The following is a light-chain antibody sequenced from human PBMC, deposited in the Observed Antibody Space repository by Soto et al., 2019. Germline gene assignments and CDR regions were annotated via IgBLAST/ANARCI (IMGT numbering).Light chain of an antibody. V-gene: IGLV1-44*01. J-gene: IGLJ3*02. CDR2: SNN. Sequence: QAVVTQPPSASGTPGQRATISCSGSSSNIGRNIVNWYQQLPGTAPKLLIYSNNQRLSGVPDRFSGSKSGTSASLAISGLQSEDEADYYCAAWDDSLNGVLFGGGTKLTVL. CDR3: AAWDDSLNGVL. CDR1: SSNIGRNI.